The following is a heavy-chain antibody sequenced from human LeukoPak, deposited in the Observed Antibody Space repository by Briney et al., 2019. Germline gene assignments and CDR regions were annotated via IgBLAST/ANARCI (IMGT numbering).Heavy chain of an antibody. Sequence: ASVKVSCKASGYTFTSYGISWVRQAPGQGLEWMGWISAYNGSTNYAQKLQGRVTMTTDTSTNTAYMELRSLRSDDTAMYYCARRLTTVSWFDPWGQGTLVTVSS. V-gene: IGHV1-18*01. CDR3: ARRLTTVSWFDP. CDR2: ISAYNGST. J-gene: IGHJ5*02. CDR1: GYTFTSYG. D-gene: IGHD4-11*01.